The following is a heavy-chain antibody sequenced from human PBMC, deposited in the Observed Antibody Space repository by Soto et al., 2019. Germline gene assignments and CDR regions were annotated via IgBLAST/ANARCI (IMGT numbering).Heavy chain of an antibody. Sequence: GGSLRLSCEGTGVTFEDSVMEWVRLAPGKGLEWVAVISYDGSNKYYADSVKGRFTISRDNSKNTLYLQMNSLRAEDTAVYYCAREGSSWYYFDYWGQGTLVTVSS. J-gene: IGHJ4*02. CDR2: ISYDGSNK. V-gene: IGHV3-30-3*01. D-gene: IGHD6-13*01. CDR1: GVTFEDSV. CDR3: AREGSSWYYFDY.